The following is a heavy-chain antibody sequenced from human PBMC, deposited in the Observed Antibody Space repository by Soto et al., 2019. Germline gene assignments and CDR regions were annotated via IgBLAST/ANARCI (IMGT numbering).Heavy chain of an antibody. J-gene: IGHJ4*02. V-gene: IGHV3-66*01. Sequence: GGSLRLSCAASGFTVSSNYMSWVRQAPGKGLEWVSVIYSGGSTYYADSVKGRFTISRDNSKNTLYLQMNSLRAEDTAVYYCARDQRSGWSGPFDYWGQGTLVTVSS. CDR3: ARDQRSGWSGPFDY. CDR1: GFTVSSNY. D-gene: IGHD6-19*01. CDR2: IYSGGST.